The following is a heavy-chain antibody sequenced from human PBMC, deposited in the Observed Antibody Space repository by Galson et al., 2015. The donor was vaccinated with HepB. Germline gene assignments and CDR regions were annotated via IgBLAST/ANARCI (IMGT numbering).Heavy chain of an antibody. J-gene: IGHJ6*02. CDR2: ISSSSSYI. CDR3: AREDSNYVPYSYHYYGMDV. CDR1: GFTFSSYS. Sequence: SLRLSCAASGFTFSSYSMNWVRQAQGKGLEWVSSISSSSSYIYYADSVKGRFTISRDNAKNSLYLQMNILRAEDTAVYYCAREDSNYVPYSYHYYGMDVWGQGTTVTVSS. V-gene: IGHV3-21*04. D-gene: IGHD4-11*01.